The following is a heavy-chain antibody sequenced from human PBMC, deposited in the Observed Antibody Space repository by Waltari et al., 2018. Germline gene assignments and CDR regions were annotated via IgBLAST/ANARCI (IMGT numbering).Heavy chain of an antibody. CDR3: ARGRGERRRITPGWYFDL. D-gene: IGHD3-16*01. CDR2: INHRGST. Sequence: QVQLQQWGAGLLKPSETLSLTCAVYGGSFSGYYWSWIRQPPGKGLEWIGEINHRGSTNYNPSLKSRVTISVDTSKNQFSLKLSSVTAADTAVYYCARGRGERRRITPGWYFDLWGRGTLVTVSS. J-gene: IGHJ2*01. V-gene: IGHV4-34*01. CDR1: GGSFSGYY.